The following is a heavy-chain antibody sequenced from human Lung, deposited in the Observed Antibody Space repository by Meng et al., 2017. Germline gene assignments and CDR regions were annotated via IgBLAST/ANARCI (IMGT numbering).Heavy chain of an antibody. CDR2: INHSGST. CDR3: ARGPTTMAHDFDY. J-gene: IGHJ4*02. V-gene: IGHV4-34*01. CDR1: GGSFSDYY. Sequence: HVQLEQGGGGLLKPSETLSLTGVVSGGSFSDYYWSWIRQPPGKGLEWIGEINHSGSTNYNPSLESRATISVDTSQNNLSLKLSSVTAADSAVYYCARGPTTMAHDFDYWGQGTLVTVSS. D-gene: IGHD4-11*01.